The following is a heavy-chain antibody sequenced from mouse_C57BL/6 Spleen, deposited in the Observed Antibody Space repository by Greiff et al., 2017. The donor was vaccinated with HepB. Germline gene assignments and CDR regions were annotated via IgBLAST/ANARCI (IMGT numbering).Heavy chain of an antibody. CDR3: AREGDLDY. V-gene: IGHV1-82*01. CDR1: GYTFSSSW. J-gene: IGHJ4*01. CDR2: IYPGDGDT. Sequence: VMLMESGPELVKPGASVKISCKASGYTFSSSWMHWVKQRPGKGLEWIGRIYPGDGDTNYNEKFKGKATLTADKSSSTAYMQLSSLTSEDSAVYGCAREGDLDYWGQGTSVTVSS.